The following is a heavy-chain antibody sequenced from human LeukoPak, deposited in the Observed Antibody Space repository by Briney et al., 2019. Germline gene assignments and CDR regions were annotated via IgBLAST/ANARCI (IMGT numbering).Heavy chain of an antibody. D-gene: IGHD4-23*01. J-gene: IGHJ4*02. CDR3: AKGRAGDYGGKPRQGY. CDR2: ISGSGGST. V-gene: IGHV3-23*01. Sequence: PGRSLRLSCAASGYTFSSYAMRWVHQAPGKGLEWVSAISGSGGSTYYADSVKGRFTISRDNSKNTLYLQMNSLRAEDTAVYYCAKGRAGDYGGKPRQGYWGQGTLVTVSS. CDR1: GYTFSSYA.